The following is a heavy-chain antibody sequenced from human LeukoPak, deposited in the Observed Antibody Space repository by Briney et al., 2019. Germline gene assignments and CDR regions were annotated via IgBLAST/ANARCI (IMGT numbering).Heavy chain of an antibody. CDR1: GYTFSSYD. Sequence: ASVEGFCKSSGYTFSSYDIHWVRQAPGQGLQWMGGICTYNGNTNYAQMVQGRVTMTADTSTSTAYMELRSLRSDDTAVYYCARDGRDSSTWDYYYGMDVWGQGTTVTVSS. J-gene: IGHJ6*02. V-gene: IGHV1-18*01. D-gene: IGHD6-13*01. CDR3: ARDGRDSSTWDYYYGMDV. CDR2: ICTYNGNT.